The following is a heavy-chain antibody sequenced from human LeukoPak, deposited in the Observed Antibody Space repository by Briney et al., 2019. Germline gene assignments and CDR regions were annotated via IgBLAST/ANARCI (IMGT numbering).Heavy chain of an antibody. CDR2: ISWNSGSI. D-gene: IGHD1-26*01. J-gene: IGHJ4*02. Sequence: GRSLRLSCAASGFTLDDYAMHWVRQGSGKGLEWVSSISWNSGSIGYVDSVKGRFTISRDNAKNSLYLQMNSLKPEDTALYYCVKGSGGIVGAKSYFDDWGQGTLVTVSS. CDR1: GFTLDDYA. V-gene: IGHV3-9*01. CDR3: VKGSGGIVGAKSYFDD.